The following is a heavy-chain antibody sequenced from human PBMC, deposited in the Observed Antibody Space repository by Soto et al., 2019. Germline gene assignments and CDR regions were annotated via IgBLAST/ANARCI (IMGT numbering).Heavy chain of an antibody. Sequence: SETLSLTCAVYGGSFSGYYWSWIRQPPGKGLEWIGEINHSGSTNYNPSLKSRVTISVDTSKNPFSMKLSSVTAADTAVYYCARDALEYYYGSGRHPTPFDYWGQVTLVAVSS. CDR3: ARDALEYYYGSGRHPTPFDY. CDR1: GGSFSGYY. CDR2: INHSGST. J-gene: IGHJ4*02. D-gene: IGHD3-10*01. V-gene: IGHV4-34*01.